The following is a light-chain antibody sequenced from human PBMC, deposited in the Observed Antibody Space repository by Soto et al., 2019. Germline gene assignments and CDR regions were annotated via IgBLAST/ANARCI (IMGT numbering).Light chain of an antibody. CDR2: DAS. Sequence: EIVFTRSPATLSLSPGERATRSCRASQSVSSYLAWYQQKPGQAPRLLIYDASNRSTGIPARFSGSGSGTDFTLTISSLAPEDFAVYYCQQRSNWPITFGQGTRLEIK. CDR3: QQRSNWPIT. CDR1: QSVSSY. V-gene: IGKV3-11*01. J-gene: IGKJ5*01.